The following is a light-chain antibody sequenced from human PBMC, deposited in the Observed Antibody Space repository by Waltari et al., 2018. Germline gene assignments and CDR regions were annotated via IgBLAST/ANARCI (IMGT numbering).Light chain of an antibody. Sequence: EILLTQSPATLSLSPGERATLSCRASLPISANFLAWYQHKPGQPPKLHIYGASSRATGHPDRFSGSASETDFTLTINRLEPEDFAIYYCQRYGRTFGQGTRLDTK. V-gene: IGKV3-20*01. CDR2: GAS. J-gene: IGKJ5*01. CDR3: QRYGRT. CDR1: LPISANF.